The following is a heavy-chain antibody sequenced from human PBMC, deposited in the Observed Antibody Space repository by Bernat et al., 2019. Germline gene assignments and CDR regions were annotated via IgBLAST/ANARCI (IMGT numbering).Heavy chain of an antibody. CDR2: ISSSSDYT. Sequence: QVQLVESGGGLVKPGGSLRLSCAASGFTFSDYYMSWIRQAPGKGLEWISFISSSSDYTRYADSVKGRFTISRDNAKNSLYLKMNILRAEDTSVYYCERVGRVLQWFGESSWGQGTLVTVSS. J-gene: IGHJ4*02. D-gene: IGHD3-10*01. CDR3: ERVGRVLQWFGESS. CDR1: GFTFSDYY. V-gene: IGHV3-11*05.